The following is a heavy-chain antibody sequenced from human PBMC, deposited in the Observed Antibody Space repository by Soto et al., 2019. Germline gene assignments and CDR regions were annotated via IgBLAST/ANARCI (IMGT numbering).Heavy chain of an antibody. V-gene: IGHV3-21*01. Sequence: PGGSLRLSCAASGFTFTTYNMNWVRQAPGKGLEWVSSISSSSIYIYYADSLKGRFTISRDNAKNSVYLQMNSLRAEDTAVYYCARDLPPYLPFDYWGRGTLVTVSS. J-gene: IGHJ4*02. CDR3: ARDLPPYLPFDY. CDR1: GFTFTTYN. D-gene: IGHD2-2*01. CDR2: ISSSSIYI.